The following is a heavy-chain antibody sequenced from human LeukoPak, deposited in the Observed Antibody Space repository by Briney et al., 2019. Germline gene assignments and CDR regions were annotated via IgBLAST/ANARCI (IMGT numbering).Heavy chain of an antibody. CDR3: ARDQGENYDSSGYYPY. D-gene: IGHD3-22*01. CDR2: ISGSGGFT. V-gene: IGHV3-11*06. J-gene: IGHJ4*02. Sequence: GGSLRLSCAASGFTFSNYYMCWIRQAPGKGLEWVSYISGSGGFTNYADPVMGRFTISRDNGKNSLHLQMNSLRAEDTAVYYCARDQGENYDSSGYYPYWGQGTLVTVSS. CDR1: GFTFSNYY.